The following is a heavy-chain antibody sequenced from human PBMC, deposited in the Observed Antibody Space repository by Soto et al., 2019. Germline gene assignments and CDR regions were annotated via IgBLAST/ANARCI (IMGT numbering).Heavy chain of an antibody. CDR2: ISGGGST. Sequence: EVQLSESGGGLVQPGGSRRLSGGGAGVTFSGYAVSWVRQAPGRGLEWVSGISGGGSTEYADSVKGRFGISRDNSKDTVYLYMNSLRDDDTAVYYCARQKGDIVARPPDHWGQGILVTVSS. CDR1: GVTFSGYA. J-gene: IGHJ4*02. CDR3: ARQKGDIVARPPDH. V-gene: IGHV3-23*01. D-gene: IGHD5-12*01.